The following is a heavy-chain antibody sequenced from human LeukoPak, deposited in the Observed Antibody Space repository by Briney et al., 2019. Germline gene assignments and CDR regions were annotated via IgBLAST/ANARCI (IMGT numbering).Heavy chain of an antibody. Sequence: GGSLRLSCTASGFTLSDYWMAWVRQAPGKGPEWVGNIKQDGSQRYYVDSVRGRFTISRDNAKNSLFLQMNGLRAEDTAVYYCARRGGSSSRRSPIDYWGQGTLVTVSS. CDR1: GFTLSDYW. CDR2: IKQDGSQR. D-gene: IGHD6-6*01. CDR3: ARRGGSSSRRSPIDY. V-gene: IGHV3-7*01. J-gene: IGHJ4*02.